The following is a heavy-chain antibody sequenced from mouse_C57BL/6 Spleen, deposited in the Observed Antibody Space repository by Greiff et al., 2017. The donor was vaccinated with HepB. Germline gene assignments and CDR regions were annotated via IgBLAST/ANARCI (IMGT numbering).Heavy chain of an antibody. CDR3: AREGPWLAY. V-gene: IGHV5-17*01. CDR1: GFTFRDYG. J-gene: IGHJ3*01. CDR2: ISSGSSTI. Sequence: VQLVESGGGLVQPGGSLKLSCAASGFTFRDYGMHWVRQAPEKGLEWVAYISSGSSTIYYADTVKGRFTISRDNAKNTLFLQMTSLRSEDTAMYYCAREGPWLAYWGQGTLVTVSA.